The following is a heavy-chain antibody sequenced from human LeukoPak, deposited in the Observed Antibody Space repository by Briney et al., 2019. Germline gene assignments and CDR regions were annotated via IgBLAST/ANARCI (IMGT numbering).Heavy chain of an antibody. D-gene: IGHD6-19*01. J-gene: IGHJ5*02. Sequence: PSETLSLTCTGGSISSSNYYWGWIRQPPGKGLEWIGSIYYSGSTYYNPSLKSRLTISVDTSKNQFSLKLSSVTAADTAVYYCAREEAVAGRGFDPWGQGTLVTVSS. CDR2: IYYSGST. V-gene: IGHV4-39*02. CDR1: GSISSSNYY. CDR3: AREEAVAGRGFDP.